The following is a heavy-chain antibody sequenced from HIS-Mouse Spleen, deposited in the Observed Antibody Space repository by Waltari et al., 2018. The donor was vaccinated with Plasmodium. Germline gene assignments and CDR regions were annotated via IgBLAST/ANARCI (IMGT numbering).Heavy chain of an antibody. CDR2: IYYSGST. CDR3: ARDCSSTSCLDAFDI. J-gene: IGHJ3*02. V-gene: IGHV4-59*01. D-gene: IGHD2-2*01. CDR1: GGSISSYY. Sequence: QVQLQESGPGLVKPSETLSLTCTVSGGSISSYYWSWIRQPPGKGLEWIGYIYYSGSTNYNPSLQSRVTISVDTSKNQFSLKLSSVTAADTAVYYCARDCSSTSCLDAFDIWGQGTMVTVSS.